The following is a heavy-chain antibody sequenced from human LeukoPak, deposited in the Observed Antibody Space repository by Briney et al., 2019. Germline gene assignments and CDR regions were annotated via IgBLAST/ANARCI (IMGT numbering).Heavy chain of an antibody. CDR3: AKDIRYVVVPAATTDY. Sequence: GGSLRLSCAASGFTFSSYAMSWVRQAPGKGLEWASAISGSGGSTYYADSVKGRFTISRDNSKNTLYLQMNSLRAEDTAVYYCAKDIRYVVVPAATTDYWGQGTLVTVSS. D-gene: IGHD2-2*01. J-gene: IGHJ4*02. V-gene: IGHV3-23*01. CDR1: GFTFSSYA. CDR2: ISGSGGST.